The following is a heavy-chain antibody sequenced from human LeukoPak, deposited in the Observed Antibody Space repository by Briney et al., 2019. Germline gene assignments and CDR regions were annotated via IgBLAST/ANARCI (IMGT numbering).Heavy chain of an antibody. V-gene: IGHV1-69*13. CDR1: GYTFTSYG. J-gene: IGHJ4*02. CDR3: ASYYDSRGHNADY. D-gene: IGHD3-22*01. CDR2: IIPIFGTP. Sequence: SVKVSCKASGYTFTSYGISWVRQAPGQGLEWMGGIIPIFGTPNYGQKFQGRVTITADESSSTAYMELSSLRSEDTAVYYCASYYDSRGHNADYWGQGTLVTVSS.